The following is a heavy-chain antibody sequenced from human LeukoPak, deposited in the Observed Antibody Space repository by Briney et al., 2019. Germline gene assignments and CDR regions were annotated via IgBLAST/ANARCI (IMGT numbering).Heavy chain of an antibody. CDR2: IYYSGST. D-gene: IGHD3-16*01. CDR3: ASQGYAFGIDY. J-gene: IGHJ4*02. CDR1: GDSLSSSY. Sequence: PSETLSLTCTVSGDSLSSSYWSWIRQPPGKGLEWIGYIYYSGSTNYNPSLKSRATISIDTSKNQFSLKLSSVTAADTAVYYCASQGYAFGIDYWGQGTLVTVSS. V-gene: IGHV4-59*01.